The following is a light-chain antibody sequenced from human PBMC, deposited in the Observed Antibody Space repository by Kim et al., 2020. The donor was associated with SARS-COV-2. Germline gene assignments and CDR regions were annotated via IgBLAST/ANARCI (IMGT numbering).Light chain of an antibody. CDR1: KLGDKY. CDR3: QAWDSSTGG. V-gene: IGLV3-1*01. Sequence: SYELTQPPSVSVSPGQTASIACSGDKLGDKYACWYQQKPGQSPVLVIYQDSKRPSGIPERFSGSNSGNTATLTIRGTQAMDEADYYCQAWDSSTGGFG. CDR2: QDS. J-gene: IGLJ2*01.